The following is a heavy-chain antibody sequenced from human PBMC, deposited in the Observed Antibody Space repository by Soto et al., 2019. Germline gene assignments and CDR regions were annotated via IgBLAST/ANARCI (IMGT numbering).Heavy chain of an antibody. Sequence: GGSLRLSCAASGFTFNNYGMNWVRQAPGEXLEWVAIISNDGSNKYYIESVRGRFTISRDNSKNMLFLQMNSLRVEDTAVYFCTKDGRFDSDGSLYYYYYGMDVWGQGTTVTVSS. CDR1: GFTFNNYG. J-gene: IGHJ6*02. CDR2: ISNDGSNK. D-gene: IGHD2-15*01. V-gene: IGHV3-30*18. CDR3: TKDGRFDSDGSLYYYYYGMDV.